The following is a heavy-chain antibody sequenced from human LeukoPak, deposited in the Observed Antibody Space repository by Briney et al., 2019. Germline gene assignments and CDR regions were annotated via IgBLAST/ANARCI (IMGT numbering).Heavy chain of an antibody. CDR3: ARESLRYFDWLLYGLDY. Sequence: ASVKVSCKASGYTFTGYYMHWVRQAPGQGLEWMGWINPNSGGTNYAQKFQGRVTMTRDTSISTAYMELSRLRPDDTAVYYCARESLRYFDWLLYGLDYWGQGTLVTVSS. J-gene: IGHJ4*02. CDR2: INPNSGGT. CDR1: GYTFTGYY. D-gene: IGHD3-9*01. V-gene: IGHV1-2*02.